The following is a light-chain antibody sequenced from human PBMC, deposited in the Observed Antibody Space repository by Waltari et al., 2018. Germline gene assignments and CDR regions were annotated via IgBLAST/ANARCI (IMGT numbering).Light chain of an antibody. Sequence: QSALTQPASVSGSPGQSITISCTGTSSDVGGYNYVSWYQQHPGNAPKLMIFDVTERPSGVSNRFSGSKSGNTASLTISGLQAEDDADDYCSSYTSSSTPLFGGGTKLTV. V-gene: IGLV2-14*01. J-gene: IGLJ2*01. CDR2: DVT. CDR3: SSYTSSSTPL. CDR1: SSDVGGYNY.